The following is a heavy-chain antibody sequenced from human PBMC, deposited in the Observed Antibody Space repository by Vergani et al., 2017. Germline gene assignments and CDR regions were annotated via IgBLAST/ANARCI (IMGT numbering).Heavy chain of an antibody. J-gene: IGHJ3*02. CDR3: ARLGYWSITTCRQAFDS. CDR1: GFTFSDHY. V-gene: IGHV3-72*01. D-gene: IGHD2-2*01. CDR2: TRNKANSYTT. Sequence: EVQLVESGGGLVQPGGSLRLSCAASGFTFSDHYMDWVRQAPGKGLEWVGRTRNKANSYTTEYAASVKGRFTISRDDSKNSLYLQMNSLKIEDTAVYYCARLGYWSITTCRQAFDSWGQGTMVTVS.